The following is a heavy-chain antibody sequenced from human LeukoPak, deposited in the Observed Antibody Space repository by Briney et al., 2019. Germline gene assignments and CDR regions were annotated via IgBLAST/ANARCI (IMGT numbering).Heavy chain of an antibody. V-gene: IGHV4/OR15-8*01. CDR3: AKVLTAAGLDL. D-gene: IGHD6-25*01. CDR2: IHDDGRT. CDR1: GGSMSDSIT. Sequence: PSETLSLTCSVSGGSMSDSITWGWVRQPPGKGLEWLANIHDDGRTAPNPSLRSRLTISQDRSKNQFSLKVSSVTAADTAFYYCAKVLTAAGLDLWGQGILVTVFS. J-gene: IGHJ5*02.